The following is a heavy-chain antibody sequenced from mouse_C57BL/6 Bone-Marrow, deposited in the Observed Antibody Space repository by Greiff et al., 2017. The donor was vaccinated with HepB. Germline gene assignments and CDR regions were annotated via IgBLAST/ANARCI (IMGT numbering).Heavy chain of an antibody. CDR1: GYTFTDYY. CDR3: ARRSNYVPY. CDR2: INPYNGGT. D-gene: IGHD2-5*01. J-gene: IGHJ3*01. Sequence: VQLQQSGPVLVKPGASVKMSCKASGYTFTDYYMNWVKQSHGKSLEWIGVINPYNGGTSYNQKFKGKATLTVDKSSSTAYMELNSLTSEDSAVYYCARRSNYVPYWGQGTLVTVSA. V-gene: IGHV1-19*01.